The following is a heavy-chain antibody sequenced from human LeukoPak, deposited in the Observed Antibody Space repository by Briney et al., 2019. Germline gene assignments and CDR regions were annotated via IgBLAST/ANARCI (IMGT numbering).Heavy chain of an antibody. CDR3: ARVDPKDYERLDY. CDR1: GGTFSSYA. J-gene: IGHJ4*02. Sequence: ASVKVSCKASGGTFSSYAISWVRQAPGQGLEWMGRIIPILGIANYAQKFQGRATITADKSTSTAYMELSSLRSEDTAVYYCARVDPKDYERLDYWGQGTLVTVSS. V-gene: IGHV1-69*04. CDR2: IIPILGIA. D-gene: IGHD4-17*01.